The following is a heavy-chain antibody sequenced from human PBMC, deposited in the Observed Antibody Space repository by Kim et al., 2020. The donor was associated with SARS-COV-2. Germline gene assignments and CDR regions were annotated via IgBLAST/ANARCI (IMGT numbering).Heavy chain of an antibody. CDR3: ARAGVLWFGELSMSDY. J-gene: IGHJ4*02. CDR1: GYTFTSYG. D-gene: IGHD3-10*01. CDR2: ISAYNGNT. V-gene: IGHV1-18*01. Sequence: ASVKVSCKASGYTFTSYGISWVRQAPGQGLEWMGWISAYNGNTNYAQKLQGRVTMTTDTSTSTAYMELRSLRSDDTAVYYCARAGVLWFGELSMSDYWGQGTLVTVSS.